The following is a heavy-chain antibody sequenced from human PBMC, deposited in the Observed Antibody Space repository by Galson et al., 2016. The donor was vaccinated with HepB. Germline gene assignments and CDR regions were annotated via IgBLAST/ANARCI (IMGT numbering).Heavy chain of an antibody. V-gene: IGHV3-7*03. J-gene: IGHJ4*02. D-gene: IGHD1-26*01. CDR2: IKQDGSDI. CDR3: VREGRFTGFDY. CDR1: GFTFSHYW. Sequence: SLRLSCAASGFTFSHYWMSWVRQAPGKGLEWVANIKQDGSDIYSVDSVKGRFTISRDNANNALYLQMNSLRGEDTAVYYCVREGRFTGFDYWGQGTPVTVS.